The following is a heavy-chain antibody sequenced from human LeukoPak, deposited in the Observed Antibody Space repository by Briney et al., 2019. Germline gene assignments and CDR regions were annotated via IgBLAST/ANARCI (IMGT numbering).Heavy chain of an antibody. CDR1: GFMFDDYA. CDR3: ARSHDYGDFHASYYYYGMDV. J-gene: IGHJ6*02. V-gene: IGHV3-66*01. Sequence: GRSLRLSCVASGFMFDDYAIHWVRQAPGKGLEWVSVIYSGGSTYYADSVKGRFTISRDNSKNTLYLQMNSLRAEDTAVYYCARSHDYGDFHASYYYYGMDVSGQGTTVTVSS. D-gene: IGHD4-17*01. CDR2: IYSGGST.